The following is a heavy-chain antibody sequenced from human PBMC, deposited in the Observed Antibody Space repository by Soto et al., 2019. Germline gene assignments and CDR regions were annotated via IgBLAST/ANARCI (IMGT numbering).Heavy chain of an antibody. V-gene: IGHV1-18*01. CDR3: ARVYGSGSYYFLGYGY. J-gene: IGHJ4*02. CDR2: ISAYNGNT. Sequence: ASVKVSCKASGYTFTSYGISCVRQAPGQGLEWMGWISAYNGNTNYAQKLQGRVTMTTDTSTSTAYMELRSLRSDDTAVYYCARVYGSGSYYFLGYGYWGQGTLVTVSS. CDR1: GYTFTSYG. D-gene: IGHD3-10*01.